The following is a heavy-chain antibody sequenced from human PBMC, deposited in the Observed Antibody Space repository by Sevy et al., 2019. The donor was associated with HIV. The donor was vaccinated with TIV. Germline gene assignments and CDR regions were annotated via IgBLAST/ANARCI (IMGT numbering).Heavy chain of an antibody. J-gene: IGHJ3*02. CDR2: ISSSSSTI. CDR3: ARGINFGVVISGYAFDI. Sequence: QLGGSLRLSCAASGFTFSSYSMNWVRQAPGKGLEWVSYISSSSSTIYYADSVKGRFTISRDNAKNSLYLQMNSLRDEDTAVYYCARGINFGVVISGYAFDIWGQGTMVTVSS. D-gene: IGHD3-3*01. V-gene: IGHV3-48*02. CDR1: GFTFSSYS.